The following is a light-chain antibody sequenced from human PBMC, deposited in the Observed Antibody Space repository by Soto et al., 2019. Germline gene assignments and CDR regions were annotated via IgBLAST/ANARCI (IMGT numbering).Light chain of an antibody. CDR2: GAS. V-gene: IGKV3-20*01. CDR1: QSVTSTS. CDR3: QQYGSSPLT. J-gene: IGKJ4*01. Sequence: EIVLTQSPGTLSLSPGERATLSSRASQSVTSTSLAWYHQNPGQAPRLLIYGASNRATGIPDRFTGSGSGTDFTLTISRLEPEDFAVYYCQQYGSSPLTFGGGTKVEIK.